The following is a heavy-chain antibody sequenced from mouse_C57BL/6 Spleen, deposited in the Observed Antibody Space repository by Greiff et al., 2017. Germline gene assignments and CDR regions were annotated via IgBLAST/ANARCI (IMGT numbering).Heavy chain of an antibody. J-gene: IGHJ4*01. CDR3: ARDPVG. CDR1: GYSITSGYY. Sequence: EVKLMESGPGLVKPSQSLSLTCSVTGYSITSGYYWNWIRQFPGNKLEWMSYISYDGSINYNPSLKNRISITRDTSKNQFFLKLNAVTTEDTATYYCARDPVGWGQGTSVTVSS. CDR2: ISYDGSI. V-gene: IGHV3-6*01.